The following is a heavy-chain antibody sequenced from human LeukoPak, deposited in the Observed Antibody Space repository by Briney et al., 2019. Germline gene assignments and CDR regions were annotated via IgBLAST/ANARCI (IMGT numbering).Heavy chain of an antibody. J-gene: IGHJ6*03. CDR3: ARTTEAHSWRTRYYDYYMDV. CDR1: GGSISSYY. D-gene: IGHD6-13*01. CDR2: IYYSGST. Sequence: SETRSLTCTVSGGSISSYYWSWIRQPPGKGLEWIGYIYYSGSTNYNPSLKSRVTISVDTSKNQFSLKLSSVTAADTAVYYCARTTEAHSWRTRYYDYYMDVWGKGTTVTVSS. V-gene: IGHV4-59*01.